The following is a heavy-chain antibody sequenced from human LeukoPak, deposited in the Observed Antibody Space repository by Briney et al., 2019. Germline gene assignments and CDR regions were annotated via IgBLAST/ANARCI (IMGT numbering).Heavy chain of an antibody. D-gene: IGHD5-12*01. V-gene: IGHV3-21*01. CDR3: ARVRGGYDYGCGPMDV. Sequence: GGSLRLSCAASGFAFNTYTMTWVRQAPGRGLEWVSSISSTSGYIYYADSVKGRSTISRGSAENSLYLQMNSLRAEDTAVYYCARVRGGYDYGCGPMDVWGKGTTVTVSS. J-gene: IGHJ6*03. CDR1: GFAFNTYT. CDR2: ISSTSGYI.